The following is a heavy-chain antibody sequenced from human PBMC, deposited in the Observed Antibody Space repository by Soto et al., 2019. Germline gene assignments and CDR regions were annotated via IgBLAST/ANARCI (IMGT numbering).Heavy chain of an antibody. CDR2: IYYSGST. CDR3: ARDCITMVRGVRYYYGMDV. Sequence: SETLSLTCTVSGGSISSGGYYWSWIRQHPGKGLEWIGYIYYSGSTYYNPSLKSRVTISVDTSKNQFSLKLSSVTAADTAVYYCARDCITMVRGVRYYYGMDVWGQGTTVTVSS. CDR1: GGSISSGGYY. D-gene: IGHD3-10*01. V-gene: IGHV4-31*03. J-gene: IGHJ6*02.